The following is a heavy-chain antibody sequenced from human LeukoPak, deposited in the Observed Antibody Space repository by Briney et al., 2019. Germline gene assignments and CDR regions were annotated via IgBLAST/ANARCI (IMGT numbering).Heavy chain of an antibody. Sequence: GGSLGLSCAASGFTFSRNAMSWVRQAPGKGLEWVSAISGGGGRTYYADAVKGRFTISRDNSKNTLCMQMNSLRAEDTAVYYCARENDYGDRPFDHWGQGTLVTVSS. CDR3: ARENDYGDRPFDH. V-gene: IGHV3-23*01. D-gene: IGHD4-17*01. CDR1: GFTFSRNA. J-gene: IGHJ4*02. CDR2: ISGGGGRT.